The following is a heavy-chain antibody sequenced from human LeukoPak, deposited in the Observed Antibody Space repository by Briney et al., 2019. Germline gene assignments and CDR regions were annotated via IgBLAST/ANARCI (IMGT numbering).Heavy chain of an antibody. CDR1: GGSISRSNW. J-gene: IGHJ4*02. CDR3: ARDRHSGLD. D-gene: IGHD5-12*01. Sequence: SETLSLTCAVSGGSISRSNWWSWVRQPPGKGLEWIGYIYYSGSTNYNPSLKSRVTISVDTSKNQFSLKLSSVTAADTAVYYCARDRHSGLDWGQGTLVTVSS. V-gene: IGHV4-4*02. CDR2: IYYSGST.